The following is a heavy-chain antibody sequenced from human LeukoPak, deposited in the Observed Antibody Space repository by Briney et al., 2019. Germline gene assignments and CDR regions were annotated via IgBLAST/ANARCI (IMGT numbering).Heavy chain of an antibody. J-gene: IGHJ4*02. V-gene: IGHV4-4*09. CDR3: ARVRYFDSGGYYYDFDF. Sequence: SETLSLTCTVSGGSISTYYWTWIRQPPGKGLERIRYIYSSGSTNYNPSLKSRVTISVDTSKNQFSLKLSSVTAADTAVYYCARVRYFDSGGYYYDFDFWGQGTLVTVSS. CDR2: IYSSGST. D-gene: IGHD3-22*01. CDR1: GGSISTYY.